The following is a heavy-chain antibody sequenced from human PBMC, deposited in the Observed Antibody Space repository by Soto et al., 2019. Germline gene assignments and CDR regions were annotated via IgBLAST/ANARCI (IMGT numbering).Heavy chain of an antibody. V-gene: IGHV3-53*01. CDR3: ARDYGDYGLVFDI. D-gene: IGHD4-17*01. CDR1: GLSVSGDY. J-gene: IGHJ3*02. Sequence: EVQLVQSGGDLVQPGGSLRLSCAASGLSVSGDYMTWVRQAPGKGLEWVSMTYSGGPTDYADSVKGRFTISVDKSKNTLYLQMHSLRVDDTAVYYCARDYGDYGLVFDIWGQGTMVTFSS. CDR2: TYSGGPT.